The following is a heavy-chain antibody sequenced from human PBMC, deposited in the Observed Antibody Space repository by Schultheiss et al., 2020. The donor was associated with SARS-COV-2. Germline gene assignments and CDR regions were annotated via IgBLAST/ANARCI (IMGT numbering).Heavy chain of an antibody. J-gene: IGHJ4*02. V-gene: IGHV3-30*19. CDR3: ARDQLDTAMVFDY. CDR2: ISYDGSNK. D-gene: IGHD5-18*01. CDR1: GFTFSSYG. Sequence: GGSLRLSCAASGFTFSSYGMHWVRQAPGKGLEWVAVISYDGSNKYYADSVKGRFTISRDNSKNTLYLQMNSLRAEDTAVYYCARDQLDTAMVFDYWGQGTLVTVSS.